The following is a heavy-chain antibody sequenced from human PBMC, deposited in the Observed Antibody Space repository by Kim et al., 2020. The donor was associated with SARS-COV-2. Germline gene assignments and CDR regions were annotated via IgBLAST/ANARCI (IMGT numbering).Heavy chain of an antibody. CDR3: ARDRVSGGIVY. CDR2: IYYSGST. V-gene: IGHV4-59*01. Sequence: SETLSLTCTVSGGSISSYYWSWIRQPPGKGLEWIGYIYYSGSTNYNPSLKSRVTISVDTSKNQFSLKLSSVTAADTAVYYCARDRVSGGIVYWGQGTLVTVSS. CDR1: GGSISSYY. D-gene: IGHD2-15*01. J-gene: IGHJ4*02.